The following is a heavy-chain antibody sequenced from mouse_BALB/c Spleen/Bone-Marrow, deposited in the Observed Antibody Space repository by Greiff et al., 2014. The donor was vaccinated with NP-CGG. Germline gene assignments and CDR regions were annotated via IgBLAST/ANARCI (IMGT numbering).Heavy chain of an antibody. CDR1: GFTFSDYY. V-gene: IGHV5-4*02. Sequence: EVMLVESGGGLVKPGGSLKLSCAASGFTFSDYYMYWVRQTPEKRLEWVATISDGGSHTYYPDSVKGRFTISRDNAKNNLYLQMSSLKSEDTAMYYCARGGQLGAMDYWGQGTSVTVSS. J-gene: IGHJ4*01. D-gene: IGHD3-2*01. CDR3: ARGGQLGAMDY. CDR2: ISDGGSHT.